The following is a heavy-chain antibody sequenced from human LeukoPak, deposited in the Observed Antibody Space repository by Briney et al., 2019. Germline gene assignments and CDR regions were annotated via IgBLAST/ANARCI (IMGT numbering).Heavy chain of an antibody. CDR1: GDSVSSNSGS. Sequence: SQTLSLTCAISGDSVSSNSGSWSWIRQSPSRGPEWLGRIYYRSRWHYEYAVSVQNRISISPDTTKNQFSLQLNSMGPDDSAVYYCVSGGDWGFGWYFDVWGRGALVTVSS. J-gene: IGHJ2*01. CDR2: IYYRSRWHY. D-gene: IGHD7-27*01. CDR3: VSGGDWGFGWYFDV. V-gene: IGHV6-1*01.